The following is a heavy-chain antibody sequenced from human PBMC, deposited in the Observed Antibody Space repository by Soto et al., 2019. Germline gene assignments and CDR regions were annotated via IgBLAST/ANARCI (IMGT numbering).Heavy chain of an antibody. CDR2: TSAAGDP. V-gene: IGHV3-13*05. CDR3: ARTDRDFYGLDV. J-gene: IGHJ6*02. Sequence: ESGGGLVQPGGSLRLSCEASGFTFRNYDMHWVRQGTGKGLEWVSGTSAAGDPDYADSVEGRFTISRENAQNSFFLQMNSLRVGDTAVYYCARTDRDFYGLDVWGQGTTVIVSS. CDR1: GFTFRNYD.